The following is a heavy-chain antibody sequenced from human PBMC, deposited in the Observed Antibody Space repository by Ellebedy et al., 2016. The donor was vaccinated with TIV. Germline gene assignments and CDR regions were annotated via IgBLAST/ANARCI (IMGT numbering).Heavy chain of an antibody. V-gene: IGHV3-43D*03. J-gene: IGHJ4*02. D-gene: IGHD6-19*01. Sequence: PGGSLRLSCAASGFTFADYAMHWVRQRPGQGLEWVSFISWNGGSAYYAKSVEGRFTISRDNSQDSLYLQMNSLRPEDTALYYCAKDPAGYTSGPPVDWGQGTLVTVSS. CDR2: ISWNGGSA. CDR1: GFTFADYA. CDR3: AKDPAGYTSGPPVD.